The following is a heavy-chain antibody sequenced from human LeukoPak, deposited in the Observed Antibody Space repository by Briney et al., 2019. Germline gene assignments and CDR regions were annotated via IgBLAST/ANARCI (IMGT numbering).Heavy chain of an antibody. V-gene: IGHV1-2*02. D-gene: IGHD6-19*01. CDR2: INPNSGDT. Sequence: ASVKVSCKASGYTFTGYYMHLVRQAPGQGLEWMGWINPNSGDTNYAQKFQGRVTVTRDASISTAYMELSRLRSDDTAVYYFARVGSSGWYVHPTLDYWGQGTLLTVSS. CDR1: GYTFTGYY. J-gene: IGHJ4*02. CDR3: ARVGSSGWYVHPTLDY.